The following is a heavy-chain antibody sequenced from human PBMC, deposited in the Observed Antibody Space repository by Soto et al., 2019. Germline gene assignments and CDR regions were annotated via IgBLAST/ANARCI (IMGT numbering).Heavy chain of an antibody. CDR1: GGSISNYY. V-gene: IGHV4-59*08. J-gene: IGHJ3*02. D-gene: IGHD1-1*01. CDR2: IYYSGTT. CDR3: ARQPPGTAAFDI. Sequence: QVQLQESGPGLGKPSETLSLTCSVSGGSISNYYWSWIRQTPGKGLEWIGYIYYSGTTKYNPSLESRVNLSLDTSKNQISLRLTSVTAADTAMYYCARQPPGTAAFDIWGQGTMVTVSS.